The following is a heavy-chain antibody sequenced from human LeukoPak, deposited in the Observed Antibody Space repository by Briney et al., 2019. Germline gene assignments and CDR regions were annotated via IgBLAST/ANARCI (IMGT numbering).Heavy chain of an antibody. J-gene: IGHJ6*02. Sequence: ASVKVSCKASGYTFTGYYMHWVRQAPGQGLEWMGWINPNSGGTNYAQKFQGRVTMTRDTSISTAYMELSRLRSDDTAVYYCARDSERLGDICGMDVWGQGTTVTVSS. D-gene: IGHD3-16*01. CDR3: ARDSERLGDICGMDV. V-gene: IGHV1-2*02. CDR2: INPNSGGT. CDR1: GYTFTGYY.